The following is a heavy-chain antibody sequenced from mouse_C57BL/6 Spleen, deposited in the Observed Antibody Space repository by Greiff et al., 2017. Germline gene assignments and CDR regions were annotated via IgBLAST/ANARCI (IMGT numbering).Heavy chain of an antibody. D-gene: IGHD2-3*01. CDR1: GYTFTSYW. Sequence: QVQLQQPGAELVRPGTSVKLSCKASGYTFTSYWMHWVKQRPGQGLEWIGVIDPSDSYTNYNQKFKGKATLTVDTSSSTAYMQLSSLTSEDSAVYYCAREGRMMVTTLYYYAMDYWGQGTSVTVSS. V-gene: IGHV1-59*01. CDR3: AREGRMMVTTLYYYAMDY. CDR2: IDPSDSYT. J-gene: IGHJ4*01.